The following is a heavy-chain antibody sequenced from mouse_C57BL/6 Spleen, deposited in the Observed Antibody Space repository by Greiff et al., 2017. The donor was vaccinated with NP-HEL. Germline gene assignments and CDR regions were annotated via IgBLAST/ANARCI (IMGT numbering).Heavy chain of an antibody. V-gene: IGHV1-69*01. CDR3: ARGGTTVDEGWYFDV. CDR2: IDPSDSYT. J-gene: IGHJ1*03. CDR1: GYTFTSYW. Sequence: QVQLQQPGAELVMPGASVKLSCKASGYTFTSYWMHWVKQRPGQGLEWIGEIDPSDSYTNYNQKFKGKSTLTVDKSSSTAYMQLSSLTSEDSAVYYCARGGTTVDEGWYFDVWGTGTTVTVSS. D-gene: IGHD1-1*01.